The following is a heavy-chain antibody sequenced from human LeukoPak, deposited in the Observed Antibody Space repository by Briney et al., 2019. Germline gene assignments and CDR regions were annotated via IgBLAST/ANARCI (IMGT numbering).Heavy chain of an antibody. J-gene: IGHJ4*02. CDR2: IKQDGSEK. V-gene: IGHV3-7*01. D-gene: IGHD3-10*01. Sequence: GGSLRLSCAASGFTFSSYWMSWVRQAPGKGLEWVANIKQDGSEKYYVDSVKGRFTISRDNSKNTLYLQMNSLRAEDTAVYYCAGRLYYGSEPYFDYWGQGTLVTVSS. CDR3: AGRLYYGSEPYFDY. CDR1: GFTFSSYW.